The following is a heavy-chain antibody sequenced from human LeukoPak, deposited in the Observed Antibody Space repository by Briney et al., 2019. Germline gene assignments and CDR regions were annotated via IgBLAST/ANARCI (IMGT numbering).Heavy chain of an antibody. D-gene: IGHD6-6*01. CDR1: GYSISSASY. J-gene: IGHJ5*02. CDR2: IYRSGTT. CDR3: ARDLLSASSSARLDP. Sequence: SETLSLTCTVSGYSISSASYWGWIRPPPGKGLEWIGIIYRSGTTYYNPSLKSRVTISVDTSKNQFSLKLSSVTAADTAVYYCARDLLSASSSARLDPWGQGTLVTVSS. V-gene: IGHV4-38-2*02.